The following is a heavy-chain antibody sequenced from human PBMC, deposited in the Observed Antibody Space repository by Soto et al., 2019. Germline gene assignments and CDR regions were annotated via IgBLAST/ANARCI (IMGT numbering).Heavy chain of an antibody. CDR3: ARVCGGDCHYGMDV. Sequence: TLSLTCTVSGGSISSGGYYWSWIRQHPGKGLEWIGYIYYSGSTYYNPSLKSRVTISVDTSKNQFSLKLSSVAAADTAVYYCARVCGGDCHYGMDVWGQGTTVTVSS. D-gene: IGHD2-21*02. V-gene: IGHV4-31*03. CDR2: IYYSGST. J-gene: IGHJ6*02. CDR1: GGSISSGGYY.